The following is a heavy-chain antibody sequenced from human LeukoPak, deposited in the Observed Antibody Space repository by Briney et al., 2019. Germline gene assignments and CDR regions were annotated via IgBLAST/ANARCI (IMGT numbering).Heavy chain of an antibody. CDR1: GFSVSSYA. D-gene: IGHD1-26*01. Sequence: GGSLRLSCAASGFSVSSYAMSWVRQAPGMGLQLVSAISTDGGTTYSADSVKGRFTISRDNSGNTLFLQMNSLRAEDTAVYFCAKDYRGSFTDWGQGTLVTVSS. V-gene: IGHV3-23*01. J-gene: IGHJ4*02. CDR3: AKDYRGSFTD. CDR2: ISTDGGTT.